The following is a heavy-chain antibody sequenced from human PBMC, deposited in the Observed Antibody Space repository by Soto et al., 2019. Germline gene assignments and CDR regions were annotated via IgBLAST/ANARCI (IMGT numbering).Heavy chain of an antibody. V-gene: IGHV4-59*01. J-gene: IGHJ4*02. D-gene: IGHD4-17*01. CDR3: ARGYGDYVLDY. Sequence: QVQLQESGPGLVKPSETLSLTCTVSGGSISSYYWSWIRQPPGKGLECIGYIYYSGSTNYNPSLTSRVTISVATSKNQFSLKLSSVTAADTAVYYCARGYGDYVLDYWGQGTLVTVSS. CDR1: GGSISSYY. CDR2: IYYSGST.